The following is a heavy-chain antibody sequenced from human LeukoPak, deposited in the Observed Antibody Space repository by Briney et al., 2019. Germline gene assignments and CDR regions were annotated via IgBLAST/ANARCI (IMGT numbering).Heavy chain of an antibody. D-gene: IGHD3-16*01. CDR1: GFTFSGSG. V-gene: IGHV3-73*01. CDR2: IRSKANNYAT. J-gene: IGHJ4*02. Sequence: GGSLRLSCAASGFTFSGSGMHWVRQASGKGLEWVGRIRSKANNYATAYAASVKGRFTISRDDSKNTAYLQMNSLKTEDTAVYYCTMLGDYWGQGTLVTVSS. CDR3: TMLGDY.